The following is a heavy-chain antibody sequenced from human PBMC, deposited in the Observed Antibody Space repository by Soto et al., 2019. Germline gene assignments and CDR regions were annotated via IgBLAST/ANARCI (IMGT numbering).Heavy chain of an antibody. CDR2: INPNSGGT. CDR1: GYTFTGYY. CDR3: ARGIAAAVVYYGMDV. D-gene: IGHD6-13*01. Sequence: ASVKVSCKASGYTFTGYYMHWVRQAPGQGLEWMGWINPNSGGTNYAQKFQGWVTMTRDTSISTAYMELSRLRSDDTAVYYCARGIAAAVVYYGMDVGGQGTTVTVSS. V-gene: IGHV1-2*04. J-gene: IGHJ6*02.